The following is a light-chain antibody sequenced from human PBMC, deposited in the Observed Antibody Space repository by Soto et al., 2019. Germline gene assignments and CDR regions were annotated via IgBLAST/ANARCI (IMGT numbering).Light chain of an antibody. CDR1: QSLLHRNGYNH. Sequence: DIVMTQSPLSLPVTPGEPASISCRSSQSLLHRNGYNHLDWYLQKPGQSPQLLIYLGSNRASGVPDRFSGSGSGTDFTLNISRVEAEDVGVYYCMQALQTPLTFGGGTKVEIK. CDR2: LGS. CDR3: MQALQTPLT. V-gene: IGKV2-28*01. J-gene: IGKJ4*01.